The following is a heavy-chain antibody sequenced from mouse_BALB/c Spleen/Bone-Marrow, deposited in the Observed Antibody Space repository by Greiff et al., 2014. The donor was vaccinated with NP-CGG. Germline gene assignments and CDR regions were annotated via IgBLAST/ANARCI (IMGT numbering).Heavy chain of an antibody. CDR3: ARDGNWWTMDY. Sequence: EVQLMESGTDLVKPGASLRLSCTASGFNIKDTYMHWVRQRPEQGLEWIGWIDPANGDTKYDPKVQGKSTITADTSSNTAYLQLSSLTSEDTAVYYCARDGNWWTMDYWGQGTSVTVSS. CDR2: IDPANGDT. J-gene: IGHJ4*01. D-gene: IGHD2-1*01. V-gene: IGHV14-3*02. CDR1: GFNIKDTY.